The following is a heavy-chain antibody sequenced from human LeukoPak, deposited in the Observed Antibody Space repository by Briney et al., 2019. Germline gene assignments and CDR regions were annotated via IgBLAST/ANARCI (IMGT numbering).Heavy chain of an antibody. CDR1: GGSISSYY. CDR2: IYYSGST. J-gene: IGHJ4*02. CDR3: ARRAGGHEGGFDY. V-gene: IGHV4-59*08. Sequence: SETLSLTCTVSGGSISSYYWSWIRQPPGKGLEWIGYIYYSGSTNYNPSLKSRVTISVDTSKNQFSLKLSSVTAADTAVYYCARRAGGHEGGFDYWGQGTLVTVSS. D-gene: IGHD1-26*01.